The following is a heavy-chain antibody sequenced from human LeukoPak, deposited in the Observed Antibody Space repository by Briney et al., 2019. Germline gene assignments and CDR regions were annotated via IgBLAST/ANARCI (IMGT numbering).Heavy chain of an antibody. V-gene: IGHV3-30*18. CDR2: ISYDGSNK. Sequence: PGGSLRLSCAASGFTFSIYGMHWVRQAPGKGLEWVAVISYDGSNKYYADSVKGRFTISRDNSKNTLYLQMNSLRAEDTAVYYCAKVPGRFDFWSGPFDYWGQGTLVTVSS. CDR3: AKVPGRFDFWSGPFDY. D-gene: IGHD3-3*01. CDR1: GFTFSIYG. J-gene: IGHJ4*02.